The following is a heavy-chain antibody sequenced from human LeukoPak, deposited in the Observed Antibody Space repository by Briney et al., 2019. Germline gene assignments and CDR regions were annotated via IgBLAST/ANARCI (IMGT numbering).Heavy chain of an antibody. J-gene: IGHJ6*02. CDR2: IYYSGST. D-gene: IGHD4-23*01. Sequence: SETLSLTCTVSGGSISSYYWSWIRQPPGKGLEWIGYIYYSGSTNYNPSLKSRVTISVDTSKNQFSLKLSSVTAADTVVYYCARADYGGNSYYYYYGMDVWGQGTTVTVSS. V-gene: IGHV4-59*01. CDR3: ARADYGGNSYYYYYGMDV. CDR1: GGSISSYY.